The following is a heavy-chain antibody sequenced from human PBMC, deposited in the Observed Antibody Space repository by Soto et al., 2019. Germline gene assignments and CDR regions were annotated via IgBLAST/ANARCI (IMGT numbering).Heavy chain of an antibody. CDR1: GYSLTSYA. J-gene: IGHJ4*02. CDR3: ARNLGGYNFDY. Sequence: QVQLVPSGAEEKKPGASVKVSCKSSGYSLTSYAMHWVRPAPGQRLEWMGWINAGNGDTKYSQKFQGRVTITRDTAASTTYMELRSLRSEDTAVYYCARNLGGYNFDYWGQGTLVIVSS. D-gene: IGHD5-12*01. V-gene: IGHV1-3*05. CDR2: INAGNGDT.